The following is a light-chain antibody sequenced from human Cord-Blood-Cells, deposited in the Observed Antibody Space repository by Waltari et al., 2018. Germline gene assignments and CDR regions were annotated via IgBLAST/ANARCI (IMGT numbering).Light chain of an antibody. CDR3: QAWDSSTAWV. J-gene: IGLJ3*02. CDR1: NLGDKY. Sequence: SYELTQPPSVSVSPGQTASITCSGDNLGDKYACWYQQKPGQSPVLVIYQDSKRPSGTPVRFSGSNSGNTVTLTISGTQAMDEADYYCQAWDSSTAWVFGGGPRLTVL. CDR2: QDS. V-gene: IGLV3-1*01.